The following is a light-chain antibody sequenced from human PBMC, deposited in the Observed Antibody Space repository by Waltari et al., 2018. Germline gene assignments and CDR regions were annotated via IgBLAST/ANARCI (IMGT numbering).Light chain of an antibody. CDR1: QSVSSY. V-gene: IGKV3-20*01. J-gene: IGKJ2*01. CDR2: GAS. CDR3: QKYNNSPHT. Sequence: VILTQSPATLSLSPGERATLSCRASQSVSSYLAWYQQKPGQAPRLLIYGASSRATGIPDRFSGSGSGTEFTLTISSLEPEDFAVYYCQKYNNSPHTFGQGTKVEI.